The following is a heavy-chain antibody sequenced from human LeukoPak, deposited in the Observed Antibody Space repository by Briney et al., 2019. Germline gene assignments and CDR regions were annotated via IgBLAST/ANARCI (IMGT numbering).Heavy chain of an antibody. V-gene: IGHV3-11*01. J-gene: IGHJ4*02. D-gene: IGHD6-19*01. CDR3: ARGGTPGYSSGRIDY. CDR2: INIGGTNT. Sequence: GGSLRLSCVASGFTFSDYYMSWIRQAPGKGLEWLSYINIGGTNTHYADSVKGRFTISRDNAKKSLYLQMNNLRAEDTAVYFCARGGTPGYSSGRIDYWGQGTLVTVSS. CDR1: GFTFSDYY.